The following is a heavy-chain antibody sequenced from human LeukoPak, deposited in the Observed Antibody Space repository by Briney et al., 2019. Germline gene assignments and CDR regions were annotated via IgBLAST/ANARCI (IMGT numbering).Heavy chain of an antibody. CDR1: GGSFSGYY. Sequence: SETLSLTCAVYGGSFSGYYWSWIRQPPGKGLEWIGYIYYSGSTNYNPSLKSRVTISVDTSKNQFSLKLSSVTAADTAVYYCARSGVRYFDLDYWGQGTLVTVSS. CDR3: ARSGVRYFDLDY. J-gene: IGHJ4*02. CDR2: IYYSGST. V-gene: IGHV4-59*01. D-gene: IGHD3-9*01.